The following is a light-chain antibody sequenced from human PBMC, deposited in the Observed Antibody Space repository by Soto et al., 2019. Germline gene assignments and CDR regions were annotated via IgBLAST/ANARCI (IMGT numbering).Light chain of an antibody. V-gene: IGKV1-27*01. CDR3: QKYNSAPIT. Sequence: DIQMTQSPSSLSASVGDSVTITCRASQGISNYLAWYQQTPGQVPKLLIYAASTLQSGVPSRFSGSGSGTDFTLTISSLQPEDVATYYGQKYNSAPITFGQGPRLE. J-gene: IGKJ5*01. CDR1: QGISNY. CDR2: AAS.